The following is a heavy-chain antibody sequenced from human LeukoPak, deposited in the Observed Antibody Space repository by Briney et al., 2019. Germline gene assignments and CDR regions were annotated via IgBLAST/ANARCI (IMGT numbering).Heavy chain of an antibody. J-gene: IGHJ4*02. CDR2: INPNSGGT. D-gene: IGHD5-12*01. CDR1: GYSFTAYY. Sequence: GASVKVSCKASGYSFTAYYMHWVRQAPGQGLEWMGWINPNSGGTNYARKFQGRVTMTRDTSISPGYMELRRLRSDDTAVYYCASSVISGSLGVDYWGQGTLVTVSS. CDR3: ASSVISGSLGVDY. V-gene: IGHV1-2*02.